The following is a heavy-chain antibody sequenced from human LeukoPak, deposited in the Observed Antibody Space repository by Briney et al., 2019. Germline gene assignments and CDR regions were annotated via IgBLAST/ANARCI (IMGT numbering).Heavy chain of an antibody. D-gene: IGHD3-10*01. J-gene: IGHJ4*02. CDR3: AREEEWYASGTYYKGFDS. CDR1: GFTFSNYN. Sequence: GGSLRLSCAASGFTFSNYNMNWVRQAPGKGLEWISCISTRSTYIYYADSVKGRFTISRDNAKNSLYLQMNSLRADDTAVYYCAREEEWYASGTYYKGFDSWGQGTLVTVSS. CDR2: ISTRSTYI. V-gene: IGHV3-21*01.